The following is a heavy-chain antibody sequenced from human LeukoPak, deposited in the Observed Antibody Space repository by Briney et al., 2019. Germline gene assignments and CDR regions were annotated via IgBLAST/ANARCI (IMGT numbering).Heavy chain of an antibody. J-gene: IGHJ4*02. CDR1: GFTFSDYW. CDR3: ARVAAGSSRDY. V-gene: IGHV3-7*01. CDR2: IKQDGTEK. Sequence: SGGSLRLSCAASGFTFSDYWMSWVRQAPGKGLEWVATIKQDGTEKNYLDSVKGRFTISRDIAKNSLYLQMNSLRAEDTAVYYCARVAAGSSRDYWGQGTLVTVSS.